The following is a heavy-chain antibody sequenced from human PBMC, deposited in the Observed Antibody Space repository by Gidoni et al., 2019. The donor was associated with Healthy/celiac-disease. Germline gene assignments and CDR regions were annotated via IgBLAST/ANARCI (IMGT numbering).Heavy chain of an antibody. CDR1: GFTFSSYA. Sequence: EVQLLESGGGLVQPGGSLRLSCAASGFTFSSYAMSWVRQAPGKGLEWVSAISGSGGSTYYADSVKGRFTISRDNSKNTLYLQMNSLRAEDTAVYYCAKDRLEYCSSTSCYRLDYYYGMDVWGQGTTVTVSS. J-gene: IGHJ6*02. CDR2: ISGSGGST. D-gene: IGHD2-2*01. CDR3: AKDRLEYCSSTSCYRLDYYYGMDV. V-gene: IGHV3-23*01.